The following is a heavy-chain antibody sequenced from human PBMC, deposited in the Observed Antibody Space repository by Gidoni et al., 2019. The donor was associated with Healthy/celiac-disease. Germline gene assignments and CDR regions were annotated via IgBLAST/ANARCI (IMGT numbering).Heavy chain of an antibody. J-gene: IGHJ3*02. V-gene: IGHV3-7*01. CDR3: AREMGRWEPDAFDI. D-gene: IGHD1-26*01. CDR2: IKQDGSEK. CDR1: GFTFSSYW. Sequence: EVQLVESGGGLVQPGGSLRLSRAASGFTFSSYWMSWVRQAPGKGLEWVANIKQDGSEKYYVDSVKGRFTISRDNAKNSLYLQMNSLRAEDTAVYYCAREMGRWEPDAFDIWGQGTMVTVSS.